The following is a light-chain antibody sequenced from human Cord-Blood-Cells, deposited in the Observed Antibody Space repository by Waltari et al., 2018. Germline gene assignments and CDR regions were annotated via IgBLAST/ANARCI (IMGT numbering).Light chain of an antibody. J-gene: IGLJ2*01. Sequence: QSALTQPASVSGSPGQSITISCTGTSSDVGGYNYVSWYQQHPGKAPKLMIYDVNNRPAAVSNRFSGSKSGNTAAMTISGLQAEDESDYYCSSYTSSSTVFGGGTKLTVL. V-gene: IGLV2-14*01. CDR1: SSDVGGYNY. CDR2: DVN. CDR3: SSYTSSSTV.